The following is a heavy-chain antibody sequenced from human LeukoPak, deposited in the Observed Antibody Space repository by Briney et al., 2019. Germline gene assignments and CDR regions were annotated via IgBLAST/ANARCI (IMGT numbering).Heavy chain of an antibody. D-gene: IGHD5-24*01. CDR1: GASISYYY. CDR2: IYYTGST. CDR3: ARNRWLDF. Sequence: SETLSLTCTVSGASISYYYWSWIRQPPGRGLEWIGYIYYTGSTNYNPSLRSRGTMSVDTSKNQFSLKLTSVTAADTAVYYCARNRWLDFWGQGTLVTVSS. V-gene: IGHV4-59*01. J-gene: IGHJ4*02.